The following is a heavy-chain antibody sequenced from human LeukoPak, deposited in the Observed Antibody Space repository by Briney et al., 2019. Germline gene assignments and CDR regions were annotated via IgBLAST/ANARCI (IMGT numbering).Heavy chain of an antibody. V-gene: IGHV1-46*01. CDR1: GYTFISYD. D-gene: IGHD3-22*01. CDR3: ARVLGSSGYYFDY. J-gene: IGHJ4*02. CDR2: INPSGGST. Sequence: ASVKVSCKASGYTFISYDINWVRQATGQGLEWMGIINPSGGSTSYAQKFQGRVTMTRDTSTSTVYMELSSLRSEDTAVYYCARVLGSSGYYFDYWGQGTLVTVSS.